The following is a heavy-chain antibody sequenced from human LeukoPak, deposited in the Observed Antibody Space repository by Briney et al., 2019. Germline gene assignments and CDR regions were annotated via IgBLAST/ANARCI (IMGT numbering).Heavy chain of an antibody. CDR3: AKGGGYEAQYYYYYLDV. V-gene: IGHV3-48*03. J-gene: IGHJ6*03. D-gene: IGHD5-12*01. CDR2: ISSSGSTI. CDR1: GFTFSSYE. Sequence: GGSLRLSCAASGFTFSSYEMNWVRQAPGKGGGGVSYISSSGSTIYYADSVKGRFTISTDNSKNTLYLQMKSLRAEDTAVYYCAKGGGYEAQYYYYYLDVWGKGTTVTISS.